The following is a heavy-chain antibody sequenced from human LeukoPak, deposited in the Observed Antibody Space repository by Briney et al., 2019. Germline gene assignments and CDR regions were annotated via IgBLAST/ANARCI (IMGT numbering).Heavy chain of an antibody. CDR2: IYYSGST. Sequence: PSETLSLTCTVSGGSISSYYWGWIRQPPGKGLEWIGYIYYSGSTNYNPSLKSRVTISVDTSKNQFSLKLSSVAAADTAVYYCARRAPEGYCSSTNCYLGAFDIWGQGTMVTVSS. D-gene: IGHD2-2*01. CDR3: ARRAPEGYCSSTNCYLGAFDI. V-gene: IGHV4-59*08. CDR1: GGSISSYY. J-gene: IGHJ3*02.